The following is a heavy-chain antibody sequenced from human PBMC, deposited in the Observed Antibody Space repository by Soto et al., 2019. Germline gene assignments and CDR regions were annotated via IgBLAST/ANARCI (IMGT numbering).Heavy chain of an antibody. CDR1: GFTFSGSA. V-gene: IGHV3-73*01. D-gene: IGHD2-2*02. Sequence: GGSLRLSCAASGFTFSGSAMHWVRQASGKGLEWVGRIRSKANSYATAYAASVKGRFTISRDDPKNTAYLQMNSLKTEDTAVYYCTRXRECSSTSCYTRNAFDIWGQGTMVTVSS. CDR2: IRSKANSYAT. CDR3: TRXRECSSTSCYTRNAFDI. J-gene: IGHJ3*02.